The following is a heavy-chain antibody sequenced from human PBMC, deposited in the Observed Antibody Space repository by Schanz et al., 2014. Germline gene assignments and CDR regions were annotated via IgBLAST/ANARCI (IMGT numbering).Heavy chain of an antibody. CDR3: ATETYSSSWCFDY. CDR2: ISRSSSTI. V-gene: IGHV3-48*02. D-gene: IGHD6-13*01. J-gene: IGHJ4*02. CDR1: GFTFSRYS. Sequence: EVQLVESGGGLVQPGGSLRLSCAASGFTFSRYSMNWVRQAPGKGLEWVSYISRSSSTIYYTDSVKGRFTISRDNAKNSVFLQMNGLRDEDTAVYYCATETYSSSWCFDYWGQGTLVTVSS.